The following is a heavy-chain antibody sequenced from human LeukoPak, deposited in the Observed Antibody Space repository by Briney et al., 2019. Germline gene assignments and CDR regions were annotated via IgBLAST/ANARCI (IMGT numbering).Heavy chain of an antibody. Sequence: ASVKVSCKASGYTFTSYYMHWVRQAPGQGLEWMGLINPSGGSTSYAQKFQGRVTMTRDTSTSTVYMELSSLRSEDTAVYYCARNLKRSYVVDYYGMDVWGQGTTVTVSS. CDR2: INPSGGST. J-gene: IGHJ6*02. CDR3: ARNLKRSYVVDYYGMDV. D-gene: IGHD1-26*01. CDR1: GYTFTSYY. V-gene: IGHV1-46*01.